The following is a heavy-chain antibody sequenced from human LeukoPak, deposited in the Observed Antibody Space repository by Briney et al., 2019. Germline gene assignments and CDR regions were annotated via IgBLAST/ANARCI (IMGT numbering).Heavy chain of an antibody. D-gene: IGHD6-13*01. CDR2: ISGSGIST. CDR1: GFTFGDYW. Sequence: GGSLRLSCVASGFTFGDYWMTWVRQAPGKGLEWVSAISGSGISTYYADSVKGRFTISRDNSKNTLYLQMNSLRAEDTAVYYCAVTHERSSWYYFDYWGQGTLVTVSS. V-gene: IGHV3-23*01. J-gene: IGHJ4*02. CDR3: AVTHERSSWYYFDY.